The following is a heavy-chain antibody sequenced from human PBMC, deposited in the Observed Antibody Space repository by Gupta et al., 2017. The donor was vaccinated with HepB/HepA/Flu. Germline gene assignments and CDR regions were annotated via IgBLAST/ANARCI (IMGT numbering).Heavy chain of an antibody. Sequence: EVQLVESGGGLVQPGGSLRLSCVASGFIFNRYWMNWVRQTPGKGLEWGANIKTDGSVEQYVDSVRGRFTISRENAKNSFFLQMNSLRVEDTAVYFCMTGGPGYWGQGTLVTVSS. CDR1: GFIFNRYW. CDR3: MTGGPGY. D-gene: IGHD3/OR15-3a*01. V-gene: IGHV3-7*01. J-gene: IGHJ4*02. CDR2: IKTDGSVE.